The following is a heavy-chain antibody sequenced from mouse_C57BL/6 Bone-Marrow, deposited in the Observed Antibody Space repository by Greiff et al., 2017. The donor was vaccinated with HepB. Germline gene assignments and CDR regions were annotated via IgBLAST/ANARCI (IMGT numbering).Heavy chain of an antibody. V-gene: IGHV1-55*01. CDR1: GYTFTSYW. CDR2: IYPGSGST. CDR3: AREGVTTVVATRYFDV. J-gene: IGHJ1*03. D-gene: IGHD1-1*01. Sequence: VQLQQPGAELVKPGASVKMSCKASGYTFTSYWITWVKQRPGQGLEWIGDIYPGSGSTNYNEKFKSKATLTVDTSSSTAYMQHSSLTSEDSAVYYCAREGVTTVVATRYFDVWGTGTTVTVSS.